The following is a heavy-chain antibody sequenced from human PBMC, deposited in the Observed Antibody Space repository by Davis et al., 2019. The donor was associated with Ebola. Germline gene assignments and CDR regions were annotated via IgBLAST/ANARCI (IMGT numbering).Heavy chain of an antibody. Sequence: MPSETLSLTCTVSGGSISSSSYFWDWIRQPPGKGLEWIGIIYYTGTTYYNPSLKSRVTMSVDTSKNQFSLNLNSVTAADTAVYYCAIGAAPVDFWGQGALVTVSS. D-gene: IGHD4-17*01. CDR2: IYYTGTT. J-gene: IGHJ4*02. V-gene: IGHV4-39*01. CDR1: GGSISSSSYF. CDR3: AIGAAPVDF.